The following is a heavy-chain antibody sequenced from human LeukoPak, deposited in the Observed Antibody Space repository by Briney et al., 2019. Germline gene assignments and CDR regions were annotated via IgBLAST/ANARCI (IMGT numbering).Heavy chain of an antibody. Sequence: PGGSLRLSCAASGFTFSSYWMHWVRHAPGRGLVWVSGIHSDGRRLTYADSVKGRFTISRDNAKNTLYLQMNSLRAEDTAMYYCARVSSLNDYGDYVRPGEADYWGQGTLVTVSS. J-gene: IGHJ4*02. CDR3: ARVSSLNDYGDYVRPGEADY. CDR1: GFTFSSYW. CDR2: IHSDGRRL. V-gene: IGHV3-74*01. D-gene: IGHD4-17*01.